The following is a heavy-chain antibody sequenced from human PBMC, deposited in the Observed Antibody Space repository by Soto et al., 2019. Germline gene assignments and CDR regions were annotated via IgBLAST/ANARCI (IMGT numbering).Heavy chain of an antibody. CDR3: ARLWRDGYNFDAFVI. J-gene: IGHJ3*02. CDR2: ISPGDSDT. CDR1: GYSLTSYC. D-gene: IGHD5-12*01. V-gene: IGHV5-51*01. Sequence: PRASQKSSCKGSGYSLTSYCSGGVRPTQGKGLEWMGIISPGDSDTRYSPSFQGQVTISADKSISTAYLQWSSLKASDTAMYSCARLWRDGYNFDAFVIRGEATMVTVSS.